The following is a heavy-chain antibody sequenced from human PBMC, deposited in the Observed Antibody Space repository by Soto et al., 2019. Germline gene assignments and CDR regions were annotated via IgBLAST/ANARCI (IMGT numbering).Heavy chain of an antibody. D-gene: IGHD2-21*02. J-gene: IGHJ6*02. CDR1: GYTFTSYY. CDR3: ASAYCGGDCYSGAYYYYGMDV. Sequence: ASVKVSCKASGYTFTSYYMHWVRQAPGQGLEWMGIINPSGGSTSYAQKFQGRVTMTRDTSTSTVYMELSSLRSEDTAVYYCASAYCGGDCYSGAYYYYGMDVWGQGTTVTVSS. CDR2: INPSGGST. V-gene: IGHV1-46*01.